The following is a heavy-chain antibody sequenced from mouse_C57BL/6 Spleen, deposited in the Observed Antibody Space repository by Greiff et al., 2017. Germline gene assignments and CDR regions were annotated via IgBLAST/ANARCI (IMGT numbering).Heavy chain of an antibody. CDR1: GYTFISYW. CDR3: ARIPGTGAMDY. J-gene: IGHJ4*01. Sequence: VQLQQPGAELVKPGASVKLSCKASGYTFISYWMHWVKQRPGQGLEWIGMIHPNSGSTNYNEKFKSKATLTVDKSSSTAYMQLSSLTSEDSAVYYCARIPGTGAMDYWGQGTSVTVSS. D-gene: IGHD4-1*01. V-gene: IGHV1-64*01. CDR2: IHPNSGST.